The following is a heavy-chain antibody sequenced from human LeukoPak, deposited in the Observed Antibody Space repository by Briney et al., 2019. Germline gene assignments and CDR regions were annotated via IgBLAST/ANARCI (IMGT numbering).Heavy chain of an antibody. CDR1: GGSFSGYY. V-gene: IGHV4-34*01. Sequence: SETLSLTCAVYGGSFSGYYWSWIRQPPGKGLEWIGEINHSGSTNYNPSLKSRVTISVDTSKNQFSLKLSSVTAADTAVYYCARGRTTCDFWSGYYRPHGMDVWGQGTTVTVSS. D-gene: IGHD3-3*01. CDR3: ARGRTTCDFWSGYYRPHGMDV. J-gene: IGHJ6*02. CDR2: INHSGST.